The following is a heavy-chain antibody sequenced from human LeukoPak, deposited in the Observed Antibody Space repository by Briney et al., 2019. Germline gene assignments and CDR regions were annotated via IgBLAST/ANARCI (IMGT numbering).Heavy chain of an antibody. CDR1: GFTFNTYG. J-gene: IGHJ4*02. Sequence: PGGSLRLSCAASGFTFNTYGMHWVRQGPGKGLEWVAAISYDGSNQDYAHSVKGRFTISRDNSKKTLYLQLNSPRPEDTAAYHCARCKNDRSSSWYGDYFDSWGQGTLVTVSS. CDR3: ARCKNDRSSSWYGDYFDS. D-gene: IGHD6-13*01. CDR2: ISYDGSNQ. V-gene: IGHV3-30*03.